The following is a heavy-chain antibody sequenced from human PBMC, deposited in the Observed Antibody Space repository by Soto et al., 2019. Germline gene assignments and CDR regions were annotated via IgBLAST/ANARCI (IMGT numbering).Heavy chain of an antibody. CDR2: ISYDGSNK. CDR1: GFTFSSYA. Sequence: QVQLVESGGGVVQPGRSLRLSCAASGFTFSSYAMHWVRQAPGKGLEWVAVISYDGSNKYYADSVKGRFTISRDNSKNTLYRQMNSLRAEDTAVYYCARVSYDFWSGYSGYGMDVWGQGTTVTVSS. CDR3: ARVSYDFWSGYSGYGMDV. D-gene: IGHD3-3*01. J-gene: IGHJ6*02. V-gene: IGHV3-30-3*01.